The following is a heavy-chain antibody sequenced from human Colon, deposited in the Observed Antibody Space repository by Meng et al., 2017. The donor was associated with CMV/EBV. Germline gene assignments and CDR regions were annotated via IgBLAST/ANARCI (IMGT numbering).Heavy chain of an antibody. D-gene: IGHD3-16*01. Sequence: QVQLVQSGAEVRMPGASVKVSCKASGYSFTGYYIHWVRQAPGQGLEWMGWMDPTTGRTDYAQKFQGTVTMTRDTSISTAYLELSRLTSDDTAAYYCASHSSYVWGSHHWGQGTLVTVSS. CDR2: MDPTTGRT. V-gene: IGHV1-2*02. CDR3: ASHSSYVWGSHH. CDR1: GYSFTGYY. J-gene: IGHJ1*01.